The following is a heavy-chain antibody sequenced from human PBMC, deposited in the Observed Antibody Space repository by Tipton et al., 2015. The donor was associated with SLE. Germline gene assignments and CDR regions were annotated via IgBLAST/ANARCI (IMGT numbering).Heavy chain of an antibody. CDR2: IYYSGST. J-gene: IGHJ3*02. CDR1: GGSISSYY. V-gene: IGHV4-59*07. Sequence: TLSLTCTVSGGSISSYYWSWIRQPPGKGLEWIGYIYYSGSTNYNPSLKSRVTISVDTSKNQFSLKLSSVTAADTAVYYCGGSGFMDAFDIWGQGTMVTVSS. D-gene: IGHD6-19*01. CDR3: GGSGFMDAFDI.